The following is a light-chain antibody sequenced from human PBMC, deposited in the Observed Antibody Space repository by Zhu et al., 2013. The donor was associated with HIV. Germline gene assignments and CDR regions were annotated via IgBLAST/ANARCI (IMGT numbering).Light chain of an antibody. CDR2: AAS. CDR3: QQYKDYPSA. V-gene: IGKV1-16*01. Sequence: DIQMTQSPSSLSASVGDTVNITCRASQDLGNYLAWFQKKPGKAPKPLISAASTLQSGVPSRFSGSGSGTDFTLTINSLQPEDFAKYYCQQYKDYPSAFGGGPRWRS. CDR1: QDLGNY. J-gene: IGKJ4*01.